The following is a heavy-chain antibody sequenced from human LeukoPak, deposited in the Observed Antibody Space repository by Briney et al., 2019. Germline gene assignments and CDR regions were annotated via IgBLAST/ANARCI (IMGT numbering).Heavy chain of an antibody. Sequence: SEALSLTCTVSGGSISSYYWSWIRQPPGKGLEWIGYIYYSGSTNYNPSLKSRVTISVDTSKNQFSLKLSSVTAADTAVYYCARDRHGSGSYYIIGDNWFDPWGQGTLVTVSS. V-gene: IGHV4-59*01. D-gene: IGHD3-10*01. CDR3: ARDRHGSGSYYIIGDNWFDP. CDR2: IYYSGST. J-gene: IGHJ5*02. CDR1: GGSISSYY.